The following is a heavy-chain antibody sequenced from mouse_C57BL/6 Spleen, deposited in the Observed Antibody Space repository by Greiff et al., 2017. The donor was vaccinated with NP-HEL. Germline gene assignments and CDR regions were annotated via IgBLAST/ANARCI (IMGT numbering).Heavy chain of an antibody. D-gene: IGHD4-1*01. Sequence: QVQLQQPGAELVRPGSSVKLSCKASGYTFTSYWMHWVKQRPIQGLEWIGNIDPSDSETHYNQKFKDKATLTVDKSSSTAYMQLSSLTSEDSAVNDCERSGELGERSWFAYWGQGTLVTVSA. V-gene: IGHV1-52*01. CDR2: IDPSDSET. CDR3: ERSGELGERSWFAY. CDR1: GYTFTSYW. J-gene: IGHJ3*01.